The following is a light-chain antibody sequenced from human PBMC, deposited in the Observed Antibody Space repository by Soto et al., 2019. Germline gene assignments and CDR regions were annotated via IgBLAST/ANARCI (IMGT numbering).Light chain of an antibody. CDR2: GNS. Sequence: QSALTQPPSVSGAPGQRVTISCTGSSSNIGAGYDVHWYQQLPGTAPKLLIYGNSNRPSGVPDRFSGSKSGTSASLAITGLQAEDEADYYCQSYDSSLSGHNYVFGTGTEVTVL. CDR3: QSYDSSLSGHNYV. CDR1: SSNIGAGYD. V-gene: IGLV1-40*01. J-gene: IGLJ1*01.